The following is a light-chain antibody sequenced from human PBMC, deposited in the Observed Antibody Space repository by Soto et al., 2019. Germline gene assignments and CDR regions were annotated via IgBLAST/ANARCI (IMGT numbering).Light chain of an antibody. J-gene: IGKJ1*01. CDR3: QQYNDWPPWT. Sequence: EIFMTQSPSTLSVSPVAIATLSCRASQSVSNNLAWYQQRPGQAPRLLIYGASTRATGIPARFSGSGSGTEFTLTISSLQSEDFAVYYCQQYNDWPPWTFGQGTKVDIK. CDR2: GAS. V-gene: IGKV3-15*01. CDR1: QSVSNN.